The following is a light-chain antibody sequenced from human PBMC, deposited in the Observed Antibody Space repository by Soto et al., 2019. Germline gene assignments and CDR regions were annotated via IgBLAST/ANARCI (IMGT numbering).Light chain of an antibody. CDR1: QSVSSSY. J-gene: IGKJ5*01. CDR2: GAS. CDR3: QQHGGSPPVT. Sequence: EIVLTQSPGTLSLSPGERATLSCRASQSVSSSYLAWYQQKPGQAPTLLIYGASTRSTGIPDRFSGSGAAAHVTLLTSSLEPEDFAVYYCQQHGGSPPVTFGQGTRLEIK. V-gene: IGKV3-20*01.